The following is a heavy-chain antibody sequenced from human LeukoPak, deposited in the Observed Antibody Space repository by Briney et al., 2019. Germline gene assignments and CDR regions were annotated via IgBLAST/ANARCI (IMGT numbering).Heavy chain of an antibody. Sequence: ASVKVSCKASGGTFSSYAISWVRQAPGQGLEWMGGIIPIFGTANYAQKFQGRVTITTDESTSTAYMELSSLRSEDTAVYYCARGEGVGGGPFKGFDYWGQGTLVTVSS. CDR2: IIPIFGTA. CDR3: ARGEGVGGGPFKGFDY. V-gene: IGHV1-69*05. D-gene: IGHD2-21*01. J-gene: IGHJ4*02. CDR1: GGTFSSYA.